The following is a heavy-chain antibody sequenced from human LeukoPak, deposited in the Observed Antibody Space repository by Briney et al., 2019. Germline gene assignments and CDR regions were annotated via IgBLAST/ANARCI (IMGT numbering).Heavy chain of an antibody. CDR2: ISWNSGSI. CDR1: GFTFDDYA. Sequence: GGSLRLSCAASGFTFDDYAMHWVRQAPGKGLEWVSGISWNSGSIGYADPVKGRFTISRDNAKNSLYLQMNSLRAEDTALYYCAKDISYYYGMDVWGQGTTVTVSS. J-gene: IGHJ6*02. V-gene: IGHV3-9*01. CDR3: AKDISYYYGMDV.